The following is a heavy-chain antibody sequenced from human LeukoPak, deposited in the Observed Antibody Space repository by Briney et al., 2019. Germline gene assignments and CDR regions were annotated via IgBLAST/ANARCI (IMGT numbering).Heavy chain of an antibody. J-gene: IGHJ4*02. CDR1: GYTFTSYD. V-gene: IGHV1-8*01. CDR2: MNPNSGNT. CDR3: ARTLWFGELNPVDY. Sequence: SVKDSCKASGYTFTSYDINWVRQATGQGLEWMGWMNPNSGNTGYAQKFQGRVTMTRNTSISTAYMELSSLRSEDTAVYYCARTLWFGELNPVDYWGQGTLVTVSS. D-gene: IGHD3-10*01.